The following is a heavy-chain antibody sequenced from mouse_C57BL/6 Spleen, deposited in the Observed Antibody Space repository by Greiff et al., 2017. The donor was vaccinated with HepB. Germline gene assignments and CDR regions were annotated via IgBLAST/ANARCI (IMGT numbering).Heavy chain of an antibody. CDR3: ARDPNYYGSSDWYFDV. CDR2: INYDGSST. CDR1: GFTFSDYY. J-gene: IGHJ1*03. V-gene: IGHV5-16*01. Sequence: EVMLVESEGGLVQPGSSMKLSCTASGFTFSDYYMAWVRQVPEKGLEWVANINYDGSSTYYLDSLKSRFIISRDNAKNILYLQMSSLKSEDTATYYCARDPNYYGSSDWYFDVWGTGTTVTVSS. D-gene: IGHD1-1*01.